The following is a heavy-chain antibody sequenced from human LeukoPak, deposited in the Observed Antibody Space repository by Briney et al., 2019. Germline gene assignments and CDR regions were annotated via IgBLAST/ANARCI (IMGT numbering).Heavy chain of an antibody. CDR3: ASLLAGLHIGSDQPDYYYGMDV. CDR1: GYTFTSHD. J-gene: IGHJ6*02. CDR2: ISHYNGNT. Sequence: ASVKVSCKACGYTFTSHDISWVRQAPGQRLDWMGWISHYNGNTSYEQKLQGRVTMTTDTSSSTAYMELRSLRSSDTAVYYCASLLAGLHIGSDQPDYYYGMDVWGQGTTVTVSS. V-gene: IGHV1-18*01. D-gene: IGHD2-21*01.